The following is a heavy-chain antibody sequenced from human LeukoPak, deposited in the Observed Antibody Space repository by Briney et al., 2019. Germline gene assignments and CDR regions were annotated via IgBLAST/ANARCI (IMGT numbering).Heavy chain of an antibody. D-gene: IGHD3-22*01. CDR3: ARYYYYDSSGYLDWYFDL. Sequence: SVKVSCKASGYTFTSYGISWVRQAPGQGLEWMGGIIPIFGTANYAQKFQGRVTITADKSTSTAYMELSSLRSEDTAVYYCARYYYYDSSGYLDWYFDLWGRGTLVTVSS. V-gene: IGHV1-69*06. J-gene: IGHJ2*01. CDR2: IIPIFGTA. CDR1: GYTFTSYG.